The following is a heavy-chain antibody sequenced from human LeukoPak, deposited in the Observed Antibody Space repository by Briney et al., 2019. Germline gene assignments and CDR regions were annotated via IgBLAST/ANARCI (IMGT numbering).Heavy chain of an antibody. CDR1: AYTFTGYY. D-gene: IGHD3-9*01. V-gene: IGHV1-2*02. CDR2: INPNNGGT. Sequence: ASVKVSCKASAYTFTGYYMHWVRQAPGQGLEWMGWINPNNGGTNYAQKLQGRVTMTTDTSTSTAYMELRSLRSDDTAVYYCARDGRYFDWLYPDYWGQGTLVTVSS. CDR3: ARDGRYFDWLYPDY. J-gene: IGHJ4*02.